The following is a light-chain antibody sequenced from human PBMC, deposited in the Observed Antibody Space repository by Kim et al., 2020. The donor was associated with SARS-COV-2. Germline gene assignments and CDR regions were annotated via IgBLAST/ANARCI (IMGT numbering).Light chain of an antibody. Sequence: SVSPGEGAPLPCRATQSVSNNVAWYQQHPGQPPRLLMYAASTRATGIPARFSGSGSGTEFTLTISSLQSEDIAIYHCQQYDNWPGTFGQGTKLEI. CDR1: QSVSNN. CDR3: QQYDNWPGT. J-gene: IGKJ2*01. CDR2: AAS. V-gene: IGKV3-15*01.